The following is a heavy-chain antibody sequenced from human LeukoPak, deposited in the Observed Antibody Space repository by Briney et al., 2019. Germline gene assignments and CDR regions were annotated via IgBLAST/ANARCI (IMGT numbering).Heavy chain of an antibody. CDR3: ARGGYRRGDRHMDV. J-gene: IGHJ6*03. CDR1: GGTFSSYA. V-gene: IGHV1-69*05. Sequence: SVKVSCKASGGTFSSYAISWVRQAPGQGLEWMGRIIPIFGTANYAQKFQGRVTITTDESTSTAYMELSSLRSEDTAVYYCARGGYRRGDRHMDVWGKGTTVTVSS. D-gene: IGHD1-1*01. CDR2: IIPIFGTA.